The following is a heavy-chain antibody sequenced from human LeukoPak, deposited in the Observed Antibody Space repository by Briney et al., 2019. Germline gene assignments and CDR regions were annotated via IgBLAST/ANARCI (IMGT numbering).Heavy chain of an antibody. V-gene: IGHV3-69-1*02. CDR2: ISSTNAI. D-gene: IGHD1-26*01. J-gene: IGHJ4*02. CDR1: GFTFANYA. Sequence: GGSLRHSCAASGFTFANYAMNWFRHTPGKGLEWLSYISSTNAIYYADSVKGRFTISRDNAKESLYLQMNSLRAEDTAVYYCARDDKWAFDYWGQGTLVTVSS. CDR3: ARDDKWAFDY.